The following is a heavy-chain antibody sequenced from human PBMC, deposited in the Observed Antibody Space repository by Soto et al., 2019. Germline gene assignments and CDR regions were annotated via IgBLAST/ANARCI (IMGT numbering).Heavy chain of an antibody. V-gene: IGHV3-33*01. Sequence: QVQLVESGGGVVQPGRSLRLSCAASGFTFSSYGMHWVRQAPGRGLEWVALIWYDGSNKYYADSVKGRFTISRDNSKNTLYLQRNSLRAEDTAVYYCAREGMNSGSYRLLDAFDIWGQGTMVTVSS. D-gene: IGHD1-26*01. CDR1: GFTFSSYG. CDR3: AREGMNSGSYRLLDAFDI. CDR2: IWYDGSNK. J-gene: IGHJ3*02.